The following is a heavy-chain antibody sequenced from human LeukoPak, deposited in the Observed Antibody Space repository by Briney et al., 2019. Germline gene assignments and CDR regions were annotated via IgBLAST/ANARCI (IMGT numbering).Heavy chain of an antibody. CDR2: ISSSSSYI. J-gene: IGHJ4*02. D-gene: IGHD3-10*01. CDR1: GFTFSSYS. V-gene: IGHV3-21*01. CDR3: AREGHGLLWFGELIDY. Sequence: GGSLRLSCAASGFTFSSYSMNWVRQAPGKGLEWVSSISSSSSYIYYADSVKGRFTISRDNAKNSLYLQMNSLRAEDTAVYYCAREGHGLLWFGELIDYWGQGTLVTVSS.